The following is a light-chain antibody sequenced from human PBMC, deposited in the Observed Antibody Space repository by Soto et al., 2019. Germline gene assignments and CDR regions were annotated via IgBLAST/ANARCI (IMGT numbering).Light chain of an antibody. CDR3: QQYGSTGT. Sequence: STQPPSTVSVSPEEAATLSCRATQSVSNNYLAWYQQKPGQAPTLLIYGASIRAASIPDRFSGSGSGTDFTLTISRVEPEDFAVYYCQQYGSTGTFGQGTKVDIK. CDR1: QSVSNNY. V-gene: IGKV3-20*01. CDR2: GAS. J-gene: IGKJ1*01.